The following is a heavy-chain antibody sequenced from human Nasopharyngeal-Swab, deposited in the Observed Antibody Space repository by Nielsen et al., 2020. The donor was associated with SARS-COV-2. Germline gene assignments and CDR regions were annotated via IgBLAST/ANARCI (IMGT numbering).Heavy chain of an antibody. CDR1: GFTFSNYE. D-gene: IGHD5-12*01. CDR3: ARGYSGYGYYFDY. Sequence: GESLKISCVVSGFTFSNYEMNWVRQAPGKGLEWVSYISSSGRTLHYADSVKGRFTISRDNAKNSLYLQMNSLRSEDTAVYYCARGYSGYGYYFDYWGQGTLVTVSS. CDR2: ISSSGRTL. J-gene: IGHJ4*02. V-gene: IGHV3-48*03.